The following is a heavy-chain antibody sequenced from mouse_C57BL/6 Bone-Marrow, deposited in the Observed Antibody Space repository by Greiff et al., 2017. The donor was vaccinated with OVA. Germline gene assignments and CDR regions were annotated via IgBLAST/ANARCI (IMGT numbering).Heavy chain of an antibody. Sequence: DVHLVESGGGLVQPKGSLKLSCAASGFTFNTYAMHWVRQAPGKGLEWVARIRSKSSNYATYYADSVKDRFPISRDDSQSMLYLQMNNLKTEDTAMYYCVRDHDYDGTLYYFDYWGQGTTLTVSS. V-gene: IGHV10-3*01. CDR1: GFTFNTYA. D-gene: IGHD2-4*01. CDR3: VRDHDYDGTLYYFDY. J-gene: IGHJ2*01. CDR2: IRSKSSNYAT.